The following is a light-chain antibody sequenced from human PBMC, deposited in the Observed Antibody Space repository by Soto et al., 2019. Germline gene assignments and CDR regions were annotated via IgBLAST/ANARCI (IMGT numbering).Light chain of an antibody. CDR1: TSNIGSNY. J-gene: IGLJ2*01. CDR3: AAWDDSRSDVV. CDR2: RDN. V-gene: IGLV1-47*01. Sequence: QSVLTQPPSASGTPGQRVTISCSGSTSNIGSNYVYWYQQLPGTAPKLLNYRDNQRPSGVPDRFSGSKSGTSASLAISGLRSEDEADYYCAAWDDSRSDVVFVGGTKLTVL.